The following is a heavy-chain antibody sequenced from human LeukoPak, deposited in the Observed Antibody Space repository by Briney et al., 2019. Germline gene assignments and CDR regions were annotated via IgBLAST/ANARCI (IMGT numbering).Heavy chain of an antibody. CDR2: ISGSGGST. Sequence: GGSLRLSCAASGFTFSSYAMSWVRQAPGKGLEWVSAISGSGGSTYYADSVKGRFTISRDNSKNTLYLQMNSLRAEDTAVYYGAKDEDTVVTPTVFDYWGQGALVTVSS. D-gene: IGHD4-23*01. CDR3: AKDEDTVVTPTVFDY. CDR1: GFTFSSYA. J-gene: IGHJ4*02. V-gene: IGHV3-23*01.